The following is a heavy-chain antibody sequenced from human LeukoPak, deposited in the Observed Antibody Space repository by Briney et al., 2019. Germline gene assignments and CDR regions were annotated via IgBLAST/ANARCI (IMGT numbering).Heavy chain of an antibody. D-gene: IGHD3-3*01. CDR1: GGSISSYY. CDR2: IYYSGST. V-gene: IGHV4-59*12. Sequence: SETLSLTCTVSGGSISSYYWSWIRQPPGKGLEWIGYIYYSGSTNYNPSLKSRVTMSVDTSKNQFSLKLSSVTAADTAVYYCARDAPTIFGVRYFDYWGQGTLVTVSS. CDR3: ARDAPTIFGVRYFDY. J-gene: IGHJ4*02.